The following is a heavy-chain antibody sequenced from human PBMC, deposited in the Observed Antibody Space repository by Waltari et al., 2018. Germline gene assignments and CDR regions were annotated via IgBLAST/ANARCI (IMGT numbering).Heavy chain of an antibody. J-gene: IGHJ4*02. CDR1: GYSFTSYW. CDR3: ARPSYCTNGVCYRLDY. CDR2: IDPGDSDT. Sequence: EVQLVQSGAEVKKPGESLKISCKGSGYSFTSYWIGWVRQMPGKGLEWMGIIDPGDSDTRYSPSFQGQVTISADKSISTAYLQWSSLKASDTAMYYCARPSYCTNGVCYRLDYWGQGTLVTVSS. V-gene: IGHV5-51*01. D-gene: IGHD2-8*01.